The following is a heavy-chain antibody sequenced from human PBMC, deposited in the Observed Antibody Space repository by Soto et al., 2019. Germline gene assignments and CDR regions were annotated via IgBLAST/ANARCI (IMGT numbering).Heavy chain of an antibody. CDR2: ISAYNGNT. V-gene: IGHV1-18*01. CDR1: GYTFTSYG. D-gene: IGHD6-19*01. Sequence: ASVKVSCKASGYTFTSYGSSWVRQAPGQGLEWMGWISAYNGNTNYAQKLQGRVTMTTDTSTSTAYMELRSLRSDDTAVYYCARELIAVAGYNWFDPWGQGTLVTVSS. CDR3: ARELIAVAGYNWFDP. J-gene: IGHJ5*02.